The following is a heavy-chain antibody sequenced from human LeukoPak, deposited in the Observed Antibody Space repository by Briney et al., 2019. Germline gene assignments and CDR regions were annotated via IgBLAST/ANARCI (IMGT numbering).Heavy chain of an antibody. J-gene: IGHJ4*02. CDR1: GYTFTSYG. Sequence: ASVKVSCKASGYTFTSYGISWVRQAPGQGLEWMGWISAYNGNTNYAQKLQGRVTMTIDTSTSTAYMELRSLRSDDTAVYYCARDLDQTYYYDSSGSGSDYWGQGTLVTVSS. D-gene: IGHD3-22*01. CDR3: ARDLDQTYYYDSSGSGSDY. V-gene: IGHV1-18*01. CDR2: ISAYNGNT.